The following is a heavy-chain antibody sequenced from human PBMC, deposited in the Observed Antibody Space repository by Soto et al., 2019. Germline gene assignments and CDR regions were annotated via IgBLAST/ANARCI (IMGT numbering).Heavy chain of an antibody. J-gene: IGHJ6*02. Sequence: PGGSLRLSCAASGFTFSTYGMHWVRQAPGKGLEWVSLISWDGGSTYYADSVKGRFTISRDNSKNSLYLQMNSLRAEDTALYYCAKDLRNDILTGYYYYGMDVWGQGTTVTVSS. CDR3: AKDLRNDILTGYYYYGMDV. CDR1: GFTFSTYG. D-gene: IGHD3-9*01. V-gene: IGHV3-43D*04. CDR2: ISWDGGST.